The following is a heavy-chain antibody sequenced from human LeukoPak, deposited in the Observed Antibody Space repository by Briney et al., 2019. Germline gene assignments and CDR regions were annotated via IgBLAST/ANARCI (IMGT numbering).Heavy chain of an antibody. D-gene: IGHD2-2*01. Sequence: PGGSPRLSCAASGFTFSSYWMHWVRQAPGKGLEWVSAIGGGGDGTYYADSVKGRFTISGDNAKNSLYLQMNSLRAEDTAVYYCARVWGYCSSTSCRTIDYWGQGTLVTVSS. CDR2: IGGGGDGT. J-gene: IGHJ4*02. CDR1: GFTFSSYW. CDR3: ARVWGYCSSTSCRTIDY. V-gene: IGHV3-21*01.